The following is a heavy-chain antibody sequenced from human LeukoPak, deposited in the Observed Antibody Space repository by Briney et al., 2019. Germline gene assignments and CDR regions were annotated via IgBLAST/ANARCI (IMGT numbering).Heavy chain of an antibody. V-gene: IGHV3-30*18. CDR2: ISYEGGNK. D-gene: IGHD3-22*01. J-gene: IGHJ4*02. CDR1: GFTFSRYG. Sequence: GGSLRLSCAASGFTFSRYGIHWVRQAPGKGLEWVALISYEGGNKYYEDSVKGRFTISRGNSKNTLYLQMNSLRDDDTAVYFCAKSFYAEQYYYDCSVDYFDYWGQGTLVTVSS. CDR3: AKSFYAEQYYYDCSVDYFDY.